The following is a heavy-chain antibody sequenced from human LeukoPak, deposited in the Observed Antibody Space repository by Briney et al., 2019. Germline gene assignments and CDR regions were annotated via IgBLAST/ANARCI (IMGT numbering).Heavy chain of an antibody. CDR3: ARGFRGGYDS. D-gene: IGHD5-12*01. V-gene: IGHV4-34*01. Sequence: SETLSLTCAVYGGSFSGYYWSWIRQPPGKGLEWIGEINHSGGTNYNPSLKSRVTISVDTSKNQFSLKLSSVTAADTAVYYCARGFRGGYDSWGQGTLVTVSS. CDR2: INHSGGT. CDR1: GGSFSGYY. J-gene: IGHJ5*02.